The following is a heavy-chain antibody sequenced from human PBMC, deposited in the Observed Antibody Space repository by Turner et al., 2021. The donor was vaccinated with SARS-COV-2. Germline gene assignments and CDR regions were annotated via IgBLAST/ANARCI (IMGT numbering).Heavy chain of an antibody. J-gene: IGHJ4*02. V-gene: IGHV1-24*01. CDR3: ATGYAYCGGDCSIHY. D-gene: IGHD2-21*02. CDR2: FDPEDVET. CDR1: GYTLIELS. Sequence: QVQLVQSGAEVKKPGASVKVSCKVSGYTLIELSMHWVRQAPGKGLEWMGGFDPEDVETIYPQKFQGRVTMTEDTSTDTAYMELSSLRSEDTAVYYCATGYAYCGGDCSIHYWGQGTLVTVSS.